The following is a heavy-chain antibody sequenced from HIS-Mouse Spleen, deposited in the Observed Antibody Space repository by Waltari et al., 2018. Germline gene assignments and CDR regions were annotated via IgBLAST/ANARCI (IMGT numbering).Heavy chain of an antibody. CDR3: AREIPYSSSWYDWYFDL. Sequence: QLQLQESGPGLVKPSETLSLTCTVSGGSISSSSYYWGWIRQPPGKGLEWIGSIYYRGRTYYNPSLKSGVTISVDTSKNQFSLKLSSVTAADTAVYYCAREIPYSSSWYDWYFDLWGRGTLVTVSS. V-gene: IGHV4-39*07. D-gene: IGHD6-13*01. J-gene: IGHJ2*01. CDR2: IYYRGRT. CDR1: GGSISSSSYY.